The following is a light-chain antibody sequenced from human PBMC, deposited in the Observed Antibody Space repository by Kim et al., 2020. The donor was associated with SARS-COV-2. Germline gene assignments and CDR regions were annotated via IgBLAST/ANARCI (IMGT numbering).Light chain of an antibody. CDR2: GAS. CDR3: QQYGSSPYT. V-gene: IGKV3-20*01. J-gene: IGKJ2*01. Sequence: SSPGERATLSCRATQSVTYTYLAWYQQKPGQGPRLLIYGASSRATGIPDRFSGSGSGTDFTLTISRLEPEDFAMYYCQQYGSSPYTFGQGTKLEI. CDR1: QSVTYTY.